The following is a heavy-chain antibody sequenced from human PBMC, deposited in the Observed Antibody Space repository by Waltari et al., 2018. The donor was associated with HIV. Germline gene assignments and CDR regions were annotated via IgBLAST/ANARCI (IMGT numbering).Heavy chain of an antibody. V-gene: IGHV1-8*01. J-gene: IGHJ4*02. CDR2: MNPNSGNT. Sequence: QVQLVQSGAEVKKPGASVKVSCKASGYTFTSYDINWVRQATGPGLEWMGWMNPNSGNTGYAQKFQGRVTMTRNTSISTAYMELSSLRSEDTAVYYCARGADDFWSGYYQSPPDYWGQGTLVTVSS. D-gene: IGHD3-3*01. CDR1: GYTFTSYD. CDR3: ARGADDFWSGYYQSPPDY.